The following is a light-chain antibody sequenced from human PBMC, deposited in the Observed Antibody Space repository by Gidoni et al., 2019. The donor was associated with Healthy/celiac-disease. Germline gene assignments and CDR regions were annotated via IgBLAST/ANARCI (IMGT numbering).Light chain of an antibody. CDR1: QSLLYSFDNKNY. CDR3: QQFYTNPRT. V-gene: IGKV4-1*01. Sequence: DIVMPQSPDSLAVSLCERDTINCKYSQSLLYSFDNKNYVTGYQQKPGQPPKLLIYWASTREPGVPDRFSGRGSGTDFTLTISSLQAEDVAVYYCQQFYTNPRTFGQGTKVEIK. CDR2: WAS. J-gene: IGKJ1*01.